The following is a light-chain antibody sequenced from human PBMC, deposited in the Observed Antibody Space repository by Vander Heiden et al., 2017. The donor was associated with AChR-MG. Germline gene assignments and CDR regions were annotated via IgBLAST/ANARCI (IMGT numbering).Light chain of an antibody. V-gene: IGKV3-20*01. CDR2: GAS. J-gene: IGKJ1*01. Sequence: DIVLTQSPGTLSLSPGERATLSCRASQSVSSSYLAWYQQKPGQAPRLLIYGASSRATGIPDRFSGSGSGTDFTLTISRLEPEDFAVYYCQQYGSSPWTFGQRTKVEIK. CDR3: QQYGSSPWT. CDR1: QSVSSSY.